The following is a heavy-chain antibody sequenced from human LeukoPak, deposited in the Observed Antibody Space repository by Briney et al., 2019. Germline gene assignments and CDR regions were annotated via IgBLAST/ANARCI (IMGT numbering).Heavy chain of an antibody. J-gene: IGHJ4*02. D-gene: IGHD3-3*01. V-gene: IGHV3-21*04. Sequence: GGSLRLSCAASGFTFSSFSMNWVRQAPGKGLEWVSSISSGGSYIYYADSVKGRFTISRDNAKNSLYLQMNSLRAEDTAVYYCARHLLEWFPLDYWGQGTLVTVSS. CDR3: ARHLLEWFPLDY. CDR2: ISSGGSYI. CDR1: GFTFSSFS.